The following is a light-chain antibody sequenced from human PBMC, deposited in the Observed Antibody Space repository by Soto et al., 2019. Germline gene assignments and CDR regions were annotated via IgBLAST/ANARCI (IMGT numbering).Light chain of an antibody. CDR2: STS. J-gene: IGLJ1*01. CDR1: SSNIGSNT. V-gene: IGLV1-44*01. CDR3: AAWDDMLDAYF. Sequence: QSVLTQPPSASGTPGQIVAISCYGSSSNIGSNTVTWYQQLPGTAPKLLIYSTSQRSSGVPGRFSGSKSGASASLSISGLQSEDEDDYYCAAWDDMLDAYFFGTGTKV.